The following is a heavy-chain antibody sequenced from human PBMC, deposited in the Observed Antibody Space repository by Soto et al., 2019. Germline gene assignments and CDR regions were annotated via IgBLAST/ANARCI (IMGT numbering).Heavy chain of an antibody. Sequence: GGSLSLSCSASGFPFSSYAMSWVRPAPGEGLEWVSAISGSGGSTYYADSVKGRFTISRDNSKNTLYLQMNSLRAEDTAVYYCAKGLYDFWSGYPQEGNYYYYGMDGWGQGTTVTVSS. CDR1: GFPFSSYA. CDR2: ISGSGGST. D-gene: IGHD3-3*01. CDR3: AKGLYDFWSGYPQEGNYYYYGMDG. J-gene: IGHJ6*02. V-gene: IGHV3-23*01.